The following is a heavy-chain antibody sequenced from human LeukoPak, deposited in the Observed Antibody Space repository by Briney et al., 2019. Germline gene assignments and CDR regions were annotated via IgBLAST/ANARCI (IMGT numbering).Heavy chain of an antibody. V-gene: IGHV4-59*01. J-gene: IGHJ4*02. Sequence: SESLSLTCTVSGGSISSYYWSWIRQPPGKGLEWIGYIYYRGSTNYNPSLKSRVTIPVDKSKNQFSLKLSSVTAADTAVYYCARDRASYFDYWGQGTLVTVSS. CDR1: GGSISSYY. CDR2: IYYRGST. CDR3: ARDRASYFDY.